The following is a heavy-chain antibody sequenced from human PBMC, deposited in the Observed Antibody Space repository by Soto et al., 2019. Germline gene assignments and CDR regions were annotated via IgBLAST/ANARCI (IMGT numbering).Heavy chain of an antibody. D-gene: IGHD3-22*01. Sequence: QVQLVESGGGVVQPGRSLRLSCAASGFTFSSYGMHWVRQAPGKGLEWVAVIWYDGSNKYYADSVKGRFTISRDNSKNTLYLQMNSLRAEDTAVYYCARDGYYPPAFDIWGQGTMVTVSS. CDR2: IWYDGSNK. J-gene: IGHJ3*02. CDR3: ARDGYYPPAFDI. V-gene: IGHV3-33*01. CDR1: GFTFSSYG.